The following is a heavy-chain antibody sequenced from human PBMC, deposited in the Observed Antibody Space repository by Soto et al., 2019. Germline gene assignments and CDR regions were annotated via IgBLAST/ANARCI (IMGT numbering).Heavy chain of an antibody. J-gene: IGHJ4*02. CDR3: GKLPSRAAAGTALDY. CDR2: ISGSGGST. CDR1: GLTFSSYA. V-gene: IGHV3-23*01. D-gene: IGHD6-13*01. Sequence: PGGSLRLSCAASGLTFSSYAMSWVRQAPGKGLEWVSAISGSGGSTYYADSVKGRFTISRDNSKNTLYLQMNSLRAEDTAVYYCGKLPSRAAAGTALDYWGQGTRVTVSS.